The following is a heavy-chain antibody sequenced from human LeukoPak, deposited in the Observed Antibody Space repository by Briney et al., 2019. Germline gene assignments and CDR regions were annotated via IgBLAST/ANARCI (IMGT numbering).Heavy chain of an antibody. CDR3: ARVRTIFGVVINYFDY. D-gene: IGHD3-3*01. CDR2: ISAYNGNT. CDR1: GYTFTSYG. V-gene: IGHV1-18*01. J-gene: IGHJ4*02. Sequence: ASVKVSCKASGYTFTSYGISWVRQAPGQGLEWMGWISAYNGNTNYAQKLQGRVTMTTDTSTSTAYMELSSLRSEDTAVYYCARVRTIFGVVINYFDYWGQGTLVTVSS.